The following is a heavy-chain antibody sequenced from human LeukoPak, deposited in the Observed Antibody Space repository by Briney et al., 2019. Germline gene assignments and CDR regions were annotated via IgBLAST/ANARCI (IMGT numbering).Heavy chain of an antibody. Sequence: GGSLRLSCAASGFTLSSYPMGWVRQAPVKGLEWLSAIGEEKSGSWTKSADSVKGRFTISRDNSKNTLFLQMNSLRAEDTAVYYCAKDLDGDYRAIPGYWGQGALVTVSS. CDR2: IGEEKSGSWT. CDR1: GFTLSSYP. V-gene: IGHV3-23*01. CDR3: AKDLDGDYRAIPGY. D-gene: IGHD4-17*01. J-gene: IGHJ4*02.